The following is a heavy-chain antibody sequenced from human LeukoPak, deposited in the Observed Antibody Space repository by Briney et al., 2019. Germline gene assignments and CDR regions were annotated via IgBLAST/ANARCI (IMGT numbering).Heavy chain of an antibody. V-gene: IGHV1-3*01. CDR3: ARSNPPPTFYDFWSSYYRGSYYYGMDV. D-gene: IGHD3-3*01. CDR1: GYTFTNYP. CDR2: VNAGNGNT. Sequence: ASVKVSCKASGYTFTNYPIHWVRQAPGQRLEWMGWVNAGNGNTKYSQKFQGRVTITRDTSASTAYMELSSLRSEDTAVYYCARSNPPPTFYDFWSSYYRGSYYYGMDVWGQGTTVTVS. J-gene: IGHJ6*02.